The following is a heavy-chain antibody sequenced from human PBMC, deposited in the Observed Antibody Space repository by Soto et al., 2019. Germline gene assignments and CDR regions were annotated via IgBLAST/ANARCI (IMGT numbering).Heavy chain of an antibody. CDR3: ARGPFRPSAMDV. CDR2: TIPALGKT. D-gene: IGHD3-10*01. Sequence: GASVKVSGKTSGDNFTNNVFTWVRKPPGQGLEWMGGTIPALGKTHYIEKFQGRVTITVDDATRTVYMEVRDLTSEDTAIYYCARGPFRPSAMDVWGQGTTVTVSS. CDR1: GDNFTNNV. J-gene: IGHJ6*02. V-gene: IGHV1-69*01.